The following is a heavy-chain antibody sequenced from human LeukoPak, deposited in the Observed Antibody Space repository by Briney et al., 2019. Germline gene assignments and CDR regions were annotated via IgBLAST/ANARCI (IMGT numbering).Heavy chain of an antibody. J-gene: IGHJ6*03. Sequence: GASVKVSCKASGGTFSSYAISWVRQAPGQGLEWMGGIIPIFGTANYAQKFQGRVTITADESTSTAYMELSSLSSEDTAVYYCARDTRGYCSSTSCSLNYMDVWGKGTTVTVSS. V-gene: IGHV1-69*13. D-gene: IGHD2-2*01. CDR1: GGTFSSYA. CDR3: ARDTRGYCSSTSCSLNYMDV. CDR2: IIPIFGTA.